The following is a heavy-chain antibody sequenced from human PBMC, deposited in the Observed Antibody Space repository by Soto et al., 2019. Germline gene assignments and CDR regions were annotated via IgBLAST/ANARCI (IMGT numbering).Heavy chain of an antibody. D-gene: IGHD3-22*01. CDR2: IYYSGST. CDR1: GGSISSGGYY. J-gene: IGHJ6*02. V-gene: IGHV4-31*03. Sequence: PSETLSLTCTVSGGSISSGGYYWSWIRQHPGKGLERIGYIYYSGSTYYNPSLKSRVTISVDTSKNQFSLKLSSVTAADTAVYYCARGYYYDSSGYYSYGMDVWGQGTTVTVSS. CDR3: ARGYYYDSSGYYSYGMDV.